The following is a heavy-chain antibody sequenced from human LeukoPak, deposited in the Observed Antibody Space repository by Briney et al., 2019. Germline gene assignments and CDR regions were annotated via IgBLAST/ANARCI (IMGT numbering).Heavy chain of an antibody. CDR2: ISSNGGST. CDR1: GFTFSSYA. Sequence: GGSLGLCCAASGFTFSSYAMHWVRQAPGKGLEYVSAISSNGGSTYYANSVKGRFTISRDNSKNTLYLQMGSLRAEDMAVYYCARDGDYDILTGYYTRFDYWGQGTLVTVSS. CDR3: ARDGDYDILTGYYTRFDY. D-gene: IGHD3-9*01. V-gene: IGHV3-64*01. J-gene: IGHJ4*02.